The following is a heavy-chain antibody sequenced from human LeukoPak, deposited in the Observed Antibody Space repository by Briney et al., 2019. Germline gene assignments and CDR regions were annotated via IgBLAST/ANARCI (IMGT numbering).Heavy chain of an antibody. D-gene: IGHD2-2*01. V-gene: IGHV4-34*01. CDR3: ARKRGVKYHFDY. CDR1: GGSFSGYY. CDR2: INHSGST. J-gene: IGHJ4*01. Sequence: SETLSLTCAVYGGSFSGYYCSWIRQPPGKGLEWIGEINHSGSTNYNPSLKSRVTISVDTSKNQVSLKLSSVTAADTAVYYCARKRGVKYHFDYWGHGTLVTVSS.